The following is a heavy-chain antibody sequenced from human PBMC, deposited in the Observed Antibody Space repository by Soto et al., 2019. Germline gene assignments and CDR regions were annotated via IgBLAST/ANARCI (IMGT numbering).Heavy chain of an antibody. V-gene: IGHV1-18*01. CDR1: GYIFSSYG. CDR3: ARIADCSITTCSVPSRFPIRGSSYYYGLDV. J-gene: IGHJ6*02. Sequence: QVRLVQSAAEVKKPGASVKVSCKASGYIFSSYGITWVRQAPGHGLEWMGWISGYDGNTHLTQKLQARGTMPNVPPTNTAFMDLRSLRSDAPAVYYCARIADCSITTCSVPSRFPIRGSSYYYGLDVWGQGTTVAVSS. CDR2: ISGYDGNT. D-gene: IGHD2-2*01.